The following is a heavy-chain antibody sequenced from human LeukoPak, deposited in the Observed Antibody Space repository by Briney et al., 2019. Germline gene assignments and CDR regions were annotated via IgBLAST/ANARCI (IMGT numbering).Heavy chain of an antibody. CDR1: GGSISSYY. Sequence: PSETLSLTCTVSGGSISSYYWSWIRQPPGKGLEWIGHIYTSGSTNYNPSLKSRVTISVDTSKNQFSLKLSSVTAADTAVYYCALSDSIVVNYWGQGTLVTVSS. CDR3: ALSDSIVVNY. V-gene: IGHV4-4*09. CDR2: IYTSGST. J-gene: IGHJ4*02. D-gene: IGHD2-2*01.